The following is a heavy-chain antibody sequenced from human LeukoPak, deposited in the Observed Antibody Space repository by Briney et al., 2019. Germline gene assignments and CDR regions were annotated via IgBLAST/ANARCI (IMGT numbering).Heavy chain of an antibody. J-gene: IGHJ4*02. CDR3: ARVIGYCSGGSCHDLGEIDY. Sequence: GRSLRLSCAASGFTFSSYAMHWVRQAPGKGLEWVAVISYDGSNKYYADSVKGRLTISRDNSKNTLYLQMNSLRAEDTAVYYCARVIGYCSGGSCHDLGEIDYWGQGTLVTVSS. CDR2: ISYDGSNK. CDR1: GFTFSSYA. D-gene: IGHD2-15*01. V-gene: IGHV3-30*04.